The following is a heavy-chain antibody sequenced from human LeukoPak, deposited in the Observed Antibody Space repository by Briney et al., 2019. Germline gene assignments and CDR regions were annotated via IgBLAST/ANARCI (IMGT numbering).Heavy chain of an antibody. J-gene: IGHJ2*01. D-gene: IGHD1-26*01. CDR1: GGSFSGYY. CDR3: ARRRSGSYLRDWYFDL. CDR2: ISYDGSNK. V-gene: IGHV3-30-3*01. Sequence: LSLTCAVYGGSFSGYYWSWVRQAPGKGLEWVAVISYDGSNKYYADSVKGRFTISRDNSKNTLYLQMNSLRAEDTAVYYCARRRSGSYLRDWYFDLRGRGTLVTVSS.